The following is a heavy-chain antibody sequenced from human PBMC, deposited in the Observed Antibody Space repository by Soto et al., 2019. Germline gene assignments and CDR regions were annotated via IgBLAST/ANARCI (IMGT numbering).Heavy chain of an antibody. Sequence: GGSLRLSCAASGFTFSSYVLHWVRQAPGKGLEWVAVIWYDGSNKYYADSVKGRFTISRDNSKNTLYLQMNSLRAEDTAVYYCASFDPPEFRPQSYLDYLGQGTLVTVSS. CDR3: ASFDPPEFRPQSYLDY. J-gene: IGHJ4*02. D-gene: IGHD3-10*01. CDR1: GFTFSSYV. V-gene: IGHV3-33*01. CDR2: IWYDGSNK.